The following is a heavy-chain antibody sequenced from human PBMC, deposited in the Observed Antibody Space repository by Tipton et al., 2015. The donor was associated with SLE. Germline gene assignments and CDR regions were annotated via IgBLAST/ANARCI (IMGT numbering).Heavy chain of an antibody. CDR2: ISSSSSYM. CDR1: GFTFSSYN. CDR3: AREGNWNGEFDY. D-gene: IGHD1-1*01. Sequence: SLRLSCAASGFTFSSYNMNWVRQAPGKGLEWVSSISSSSSYMYYADSVKGRFTISRDNAKNSLYLQMNSLRAEDTAVYYCAREGNWNGEFDYWGQGTLVTVSS. J-gene: IGHJ4*02. V-gene: IGHV3-21*01.